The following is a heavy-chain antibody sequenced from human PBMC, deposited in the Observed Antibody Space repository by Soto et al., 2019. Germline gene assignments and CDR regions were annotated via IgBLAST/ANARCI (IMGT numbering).Heavy chain of an antibody. D-gene: IGHD3-16*02. CDR1: GYTFTSYG. CDR3: ARDDTVYVWGSSRYADDY. J-gene: IGHJ4*02. V-gene: IGHV1-18*04. Sequence: AAVKVSCKASGYTFTSYGISWVRQAPGQGLEWMGWISAYNGNTNYAQKLQGRVTMTTDTSTSTAYMELRSLRSDDTAVYYYARDDTVYVWGSSRYADDYRGQGPLVTLSS. CDR2: ISAYNGNT.